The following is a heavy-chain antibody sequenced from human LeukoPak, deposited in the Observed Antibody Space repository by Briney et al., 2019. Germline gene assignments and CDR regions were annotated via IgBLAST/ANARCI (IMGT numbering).Heavy chain of an antibody. CDR2: IYPGDSDT. Sequence: GESLKISCKGSGYSFTSYWIGWVRQMPGKGLEWMGIIYPGDSDTRYSPSFQGQVTISADKSISTAYLQWSSLKASDTAMYYCARSEVATTHAFDIWGQGTMVTVSS. J-gene: IGHJ3*02. CDR1: GYSFTSYW. V-gene: IGHV5-51*01. CDR3: ARSEVATTHAFDI. D-gene: IGHD5-24*01.